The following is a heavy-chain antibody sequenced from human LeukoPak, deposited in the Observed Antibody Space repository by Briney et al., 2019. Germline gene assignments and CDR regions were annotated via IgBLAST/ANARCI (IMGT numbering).Heavy chain of an antibody. V-gene: IGHV1-69*06. D-gene: IGHD4-17*01. CDR1: GGTFSSYG. J-gene: IGHJ3*02. CDR3: ARSYGDLDAFDI. Sequence: GASVKVSCKASGGTFSSYGISWVRQAPGQGLEWMGGIIPIFDTTNYAQKFQGRVTITADTSTSTAYMELRSLRSDDTAVYYCARSYGDLDAFDIWGQGTMVTVSS. CDR2: IIPIFDTT.